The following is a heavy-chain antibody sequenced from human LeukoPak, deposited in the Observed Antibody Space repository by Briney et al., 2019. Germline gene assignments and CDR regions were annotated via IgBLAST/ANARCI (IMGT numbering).Heavy chain of an antibody. CDR2: ISGDGSTT. D-gene: IGHD2-15*01. CDR1: GFTLSTYW. V-gene: IGHV3-74*01. J-gene: IGHJ5*02. Sequence: GGSLRLSCAASGFTLSTYWTHWVRQAPGEGLVWVSRISGDGSTTNYADSVKGRFTISRDNAKNTLYLQMNSLRAEDTAVYYCTRRVDTTRWYDPWGQGTLVTVSS. CDR3: TRRVDTTRWYDP.